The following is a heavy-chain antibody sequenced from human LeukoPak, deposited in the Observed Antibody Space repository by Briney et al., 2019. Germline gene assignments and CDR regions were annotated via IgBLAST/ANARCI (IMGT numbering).Heavy chain of an antibody. D-gene: IGHD1-26*01. Sequence: GGSLRLSCAASGFTFSSYWMHWVRHAPGKGLVWVSRINSDGSSTSYADSVKGRFTISRDNAKNTLYLQMNSLRVEDTAVFYCARAVYGSYVWGQGTLVTVSS. J-gene: IGHJ4*02. CDR2: INSDGSST. V-gene: IGHV3-74*01. CDR1: GFTFSSYW. CDR3: ARAVYGSYV.